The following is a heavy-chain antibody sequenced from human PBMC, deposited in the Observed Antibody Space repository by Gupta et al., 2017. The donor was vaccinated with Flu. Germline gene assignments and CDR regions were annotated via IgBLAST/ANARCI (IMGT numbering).Heavy chain of an antibody. CDR3: ARATIVVVPAAIHWFDP. D-gene: IGHD2-2*01. CDR2: INHSGST. Sequence: QVQLQQWGAGLLKPSETLSLTCAVYGGSFSVYYWSWIRQPPGKGLEWIGEINHSGSTNYNPSLKSRVTISVDTSKNQFSLKLSSVTAADTAVYYCARATIVVVPAAIHWFDPWGQGTLVTVSS. V-gene: IGHV4-34*01. CDR1: GGSFSVYY. J-gene: IGHJ5*02.